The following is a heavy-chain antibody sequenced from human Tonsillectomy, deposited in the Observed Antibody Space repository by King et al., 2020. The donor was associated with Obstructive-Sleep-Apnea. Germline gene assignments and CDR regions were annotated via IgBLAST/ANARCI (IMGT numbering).Heavy chain of an antibody. CDR3: ARQSGSSGYYGMDV. CDR1: SSGGYY. J-gene: IGHJ6*02. Sequence: SSGGYYWSWIRQHPGKGPGWIGYIYYSGSTYYNPSLKSRVTISVDTSKNQFSLKLSSVTAADTAVYYCARQSGSSGYYGMDVWGQGTTVTVSS. V-gene: IGHV4-31*02. D-gene: IGHD3-22*01. CDR2: IYYSGST.